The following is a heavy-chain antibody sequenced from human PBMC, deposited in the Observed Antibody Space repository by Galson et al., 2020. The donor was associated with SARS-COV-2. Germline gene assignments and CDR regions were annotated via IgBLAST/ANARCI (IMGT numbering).Heavy chain of an antibody. CDR1: GYSISSGYY. J-gene: IGHJ5*02. D-gene: IGHD6-13*01. V-gene: IGHV4-38-2*02. CDR2: IPHSGTI. Sequence: SQTLSLTCAVSGYSISSGYYWGWIRQPPGEGLEWIGSIPHSGTIYSNPSLKSRITMSVDTSKNQFSLKLSSVTAADMAVYYCARERESYSSSWYRGFDPWGQGTLVTVSS. CDR3: ARERESYSSSWYRGFDP.